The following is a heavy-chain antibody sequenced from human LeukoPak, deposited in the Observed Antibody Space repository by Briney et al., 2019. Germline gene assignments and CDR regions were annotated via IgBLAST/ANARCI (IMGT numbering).Heavy chain of an antibody. Sequence: SETLSLTCAVYGGSFSGYYWSCVRQPPGKGLEWIGEINHSGSTNYNPSLKSRATISVDTSKNQFSLKMTSVTAADTAFYYCVPGYCTSLDYWGQGTLVTVSS. J-gene: IGHJ4*02. CDR2: INHSGST. CDR3: VPGYCTSLDY. CDR1: GGSFSGYY. D-gene: IGHD6-13*01. V-gene: IGHV4-34*01.